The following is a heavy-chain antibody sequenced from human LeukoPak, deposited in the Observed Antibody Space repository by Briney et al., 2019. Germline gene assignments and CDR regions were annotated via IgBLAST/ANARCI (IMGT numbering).Heavy chain of an antibody. D-gene: IGHD2-2*02. J-gene: IGHJ4*02. V-gene: IGHV3-23*01. CDR2: ISGCGGST. Sequence: PGGSLRLSCAASGFTFSSYAMSWVRQAPGKGLEWVSAISGCGGSTYYADSVKGRFTISRDNSKNTLYLQMNSLRAEDTAVYYCAKDSGYCSSTSCYTAPLSSSSLGFDYWGQGTLVTVSS. CDR1: GFTFSSYA. CDR3: AKDSGYCSSTSCYTAPLSSSSLGFDY.